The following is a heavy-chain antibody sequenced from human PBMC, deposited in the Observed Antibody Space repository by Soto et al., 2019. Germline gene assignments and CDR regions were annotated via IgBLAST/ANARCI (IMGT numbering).Heavy chain of an antibody. V-gene: IGHV3-23*01. J-gene: IGHJ4*02. CDR3: AKDRKSGSGWYWDY. CDR1: GFTFSSYA. D-gene: IGHD6-19*01. CDR2: ISGSGGST. Sequence: GGSLRLSCAASGFTFSSYAMSWDRQAPGKGLEWVSGISGSGGSTYYADSVKGRFTISRDNSKNTLYLQMNSLRAEDTAVYYCAKDRKSGSGWYWDYWGQGTLVTVSS.